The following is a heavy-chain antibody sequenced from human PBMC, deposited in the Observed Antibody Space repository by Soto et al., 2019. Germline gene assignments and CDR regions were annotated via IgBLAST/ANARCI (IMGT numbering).Heavy chain of an antibody. J-gene: IGHJ4*02. D-gene: IGHD6-19*01. Sequence: PWGSLRLSCAASGFTFSNAWMNWVRQAPGKGLEWVGRIKSKTDGGTTDYAAPVKGRFTISRDDSKNTLYLQMNSLKTEDTAVYYCTTRELIAVVSQGPDYWGQGTLVTVSS. CDR3: TTRELIAVVSQGPDY. V-gene: IGHV3-15*07. CDR2: IKSKTDGGTT. CDR1: GFTFSNAW.